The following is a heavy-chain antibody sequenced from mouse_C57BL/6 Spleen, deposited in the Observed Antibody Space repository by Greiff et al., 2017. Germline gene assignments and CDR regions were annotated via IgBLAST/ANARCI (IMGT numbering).Heavy chain of an antibody. CDR3: ERTGDGVEGLGYFDV. D-gene: IGHD3-3*01. Sequence: LQLQQSGAELVKPGASVKLSCKASGYTFTSYWMHWVKQRPGQGLEWIGMIHPNSGSTNYNEKFKSKATLTVDKSSSTAYMQLSSLTSEDSAVHYCERTGDGVEGLGYFDVWGTGTRVNVTS. CDR1: GYTFTSYW. J-gene: IGHJ1*03. V-gene: IGHV1-64*01. CDR2: IHPNSGST.